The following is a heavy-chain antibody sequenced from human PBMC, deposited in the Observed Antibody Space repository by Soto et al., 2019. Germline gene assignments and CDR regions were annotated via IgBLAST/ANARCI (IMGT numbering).Heavy chain of an antibody. CDR2: IKSRAAGGTT. CDR3: TTASQWLPPYS. D-gene: IGHD6-19*01. V-gene: IGHV3-15*01. CDR1: GFTFTKAW. J-gene: IGHJ4*02. Sequence: EVQLVESGGGLVKPGGSLRLSCAASGFTFTKAWMTWVRQTPGKGLEWVGRIKSRAAGGTTDYAASVQDRFIISRDHSNDTLYLHMNRLKTDPTAVYYCTTASQWLPPYSWGQGALVTVSS.